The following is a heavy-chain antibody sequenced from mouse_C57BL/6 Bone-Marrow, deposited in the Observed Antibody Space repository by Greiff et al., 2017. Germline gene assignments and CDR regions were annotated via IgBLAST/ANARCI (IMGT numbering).Heavy chain of an antibody. Sequence: QVQLQQPGAELVMPGASVKLSCKASGYTFTSYWMHWVKQRPGQGLEWIGEFDPSDSYTNYNQKFKGKSTLTVDKSSSTAYMQLSSLTSEDSAVYYCARRGVTTPLAYWGQGTLVTVSA. J-gene: IGHJ3*01. V-gene: IGHV1-69*01. CDR2: FDPSDSYT. D-gene: IGHD2-2*01. CDR1: GYTFTSYW. CDR3: ARRGVTTPLAY.